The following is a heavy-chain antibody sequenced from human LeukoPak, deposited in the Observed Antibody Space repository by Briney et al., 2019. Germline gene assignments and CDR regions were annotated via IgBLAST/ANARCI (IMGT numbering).Heavy chain of an antibody. Sequence: SETLSLTCTVSGGSISSYYWSWIRQPPGKGLEWIGYIYYSGSTNYNPSLKSRVTISVDTSKNQFSLKLSSVTAADTAVYYCARDDSSGYYYPAFDIWGQGTMVTVSS. D-gene: IGHD3-22*01. CDR1: GGSISSYY. CDR3: ARDDSSGYYYPAFDI. J-gene: IGHJ3*02. CDR2: IYYSGST. V-gene: IGHV4-59*01.